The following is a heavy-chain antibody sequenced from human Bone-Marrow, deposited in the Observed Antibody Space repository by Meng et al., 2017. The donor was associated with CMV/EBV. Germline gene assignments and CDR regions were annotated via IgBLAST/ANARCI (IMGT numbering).Heavy chain of an antibody. J-gene: IGHJ4*02. Sequence: GQLVKCGAEVKKPGASVEVSCKASGYTFTSYYMHWVRQAPGQGLEWMGIINPNSGGTNYAQKFQGRVTMTRDTSISTAYMELSRLRSDDTAVYYCARGYDSSGYQDYWGQGTLVTVSS. V-gene: IGHV1-2*02. CDR3: ARGYDSSGYQDY. CDR1: GYTFTSYY. D-gene: IGHD3-22*01. CDR2: INPNSGGT.